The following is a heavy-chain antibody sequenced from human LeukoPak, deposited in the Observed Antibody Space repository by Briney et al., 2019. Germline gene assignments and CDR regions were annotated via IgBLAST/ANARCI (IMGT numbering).Heavy chain of an antibody. V-gene: IGHV4-38-2*02. CDR2: IYTSGST. D-gene: IGHD7-27*01. CDR3: ARDRGSSVTGDLLHAFDI. CDR1: GYSISSGYY. Sequence: PSETLSLTCTVSGYSISSGYYWGWIRQPPGKGLEWIGRIYTSGSTNYNPSLKSRVTMSVDTSKNQFSLKLSSVTAADTAVYYCARDRGSSVTGDLLHAFDIWGQGTMVTVSS. J-gene: IGHJ3*02.